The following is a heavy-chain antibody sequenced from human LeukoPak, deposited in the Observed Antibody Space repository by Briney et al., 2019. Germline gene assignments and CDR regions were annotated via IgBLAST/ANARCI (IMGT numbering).Heavy chain of an antibody. CDR3: AKDLEGLPSANFDY. CDR2: MSYDGGNK. J-gene: IGHJ4*02. Sequence: AGGSLTLSCAASSFTFNSYGMLWVRQAPGQGLVWVAVMSYDGGNKYYADAVKGRFTISRDNSKNTLYLQMNSLRAEDTAVYYCAKDLEGLPSANFDYWGQGTLVTVSS. D-gene: IGHD2-2*01. V-gene: IGHV3-30*18. CDR1: SFTFNSYG.